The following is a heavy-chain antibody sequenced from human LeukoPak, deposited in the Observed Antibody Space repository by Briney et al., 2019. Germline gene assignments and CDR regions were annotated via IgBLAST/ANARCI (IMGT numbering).Heavy chain of an antibody. CDR3: ARDVVGAIHYFDY. CDR2: INPNSGGT. J-gene: IGHJ4*02. V-gene: IGHV1-2*02. D-gene: IGHD1-26*01. CDR1: GYTFTVYY. Sequence: ASVKVSSTASGYTFTVYYMHWVRQAPGQGLEWMGWINPNSGGTNYAQKFQGRVTMTRDTSISTAYMELSRLRSDDTAVYYCARDVVGAIHYFDYWGQGTLVTVSS.